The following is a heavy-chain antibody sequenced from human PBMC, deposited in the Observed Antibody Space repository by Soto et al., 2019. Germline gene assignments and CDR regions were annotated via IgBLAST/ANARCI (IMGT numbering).Heavy chain of an antibody. CDR1: GFTFSSYA. CDR2: ISYDGSNK. V-gene: IGHV3-30-3*01. J-gene: IGHJ4*02. Sequence: QVQLVESGGGVVQPGRSLRLSCATSGFTFSSYAMHWVRQAPGKGLEWVAVISYDGSNKYYADSVKGRFTISRDNSKNTLYLQINSLRAEDTAVYYCARGPERGTYCGGDCYSRLFDYWGQGTLVTVSS. CDR3: ARGPERGTYCGGDCYSRLFDY. D-gene: IGHD2-21*02.